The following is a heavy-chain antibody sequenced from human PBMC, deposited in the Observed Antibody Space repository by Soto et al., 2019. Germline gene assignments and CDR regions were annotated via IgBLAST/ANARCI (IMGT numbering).Heavy chain of an antibody. Sequence: EVQLVESGGGLVQPGGSLRLSCAASGFSFSSYWMSWVRQAPGRGLEWLANINQDGSDKYYVDSMKGRFTISRDNAKNSLYLQMNSLRAEDTAVYYCARGYCSGGSCYGAGFDYWGPGTLVTVSS. CDR1: GFSFSSYW. CDR2: INQDGSDK. CDR3: ARGYCSGGSCYGAGFDY. V-gene: IGHV3-7*01. D-gene: IGHD2-15*01. J-gene: IGHJ4*02.